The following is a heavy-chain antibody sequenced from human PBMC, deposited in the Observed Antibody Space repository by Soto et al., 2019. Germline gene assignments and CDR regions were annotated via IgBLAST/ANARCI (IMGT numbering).Heavy chain of an antibody. CDR3: ARRGRYCSGGSCYGSQYYFDY. Sequence: GESLKIACKGSGYSFTSYWIGWVRQMPGKGLEWMGIIYPGDSDTRYSPSFQGQVTISADKSISTAYLQWSSLKASDTAMYYCARRGRYCSGGSCYGSQYYFDYWGQGTLVTVSS. CDR2: IYPGDSDT. CDR1: GYSFTSYW. V-gene: IGHV5-51*01. J-gene: IGHJ4*02. D-gene: IGHD2-15*01.